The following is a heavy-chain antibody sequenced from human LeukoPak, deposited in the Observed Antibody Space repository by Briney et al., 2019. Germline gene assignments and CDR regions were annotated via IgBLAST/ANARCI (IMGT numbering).Heavy chain of an antibody. CDR2: IYYSGST. Sequence: SETLSLTCTVSGGSISSGDYYWSWIRQPPGKGLEWFGYIYYSGSTYYNPSLKSRVTISVDTSKNQFSLKLSSVTAADTAVYYCARTSFHDYGDYEHWYFDLWGRGTLVTVSS. J-gene: IGHJ2*01. D-gene: IGHD4-17*01. V-gene: IGHV4-30-4*01. CDR1: GGSISSGDYY. CDR3: ARTSFHDYGDYEHWYFDL.